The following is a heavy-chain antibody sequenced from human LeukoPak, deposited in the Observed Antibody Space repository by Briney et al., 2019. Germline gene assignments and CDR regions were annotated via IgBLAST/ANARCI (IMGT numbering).Heavy chain of an antibody. J-gene: IGHJ4*02. CDR3: TTRYGPYDY. CDR1: GFTFNNYG. CDR2: IKSKTDGGTT. Sequence: GKSLRLSCAASGFTFNNYGMHWVRQAPGKGLEWVGRIKSKTDGGTTDYAAPVKGRFTISRDDSKNTLYLQMNSLKTEDTAVYYCTTRYGPYDYWGQGTLVTVSS. D-gene: IGHD4-17*01. V-gene: IGHV3-15*01.